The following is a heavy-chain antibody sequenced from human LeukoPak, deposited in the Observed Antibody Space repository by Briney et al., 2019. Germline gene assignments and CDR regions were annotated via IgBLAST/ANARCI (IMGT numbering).Heavy chain of an antibody. Sequence: PGGSLRLSCAASGFTFSSYSMNWVRQAPGKGLEWVSSISSSSSYIYYADSVKGRFTISRDNAKNSLYLQMNSLRAEDTAVYYCARGDDFWSGYFPPYYYYGMDVWGQGTTVTVSS. CDR2: ISSSSSYI. CDR1: GFTFSSYS. J-gene: IGHJ6*02. V-gene: IGHV3-21*01. D-gene: IGHD3-3*01. CDR3: ARGDDFWSGYFPPYYYYGMDV.